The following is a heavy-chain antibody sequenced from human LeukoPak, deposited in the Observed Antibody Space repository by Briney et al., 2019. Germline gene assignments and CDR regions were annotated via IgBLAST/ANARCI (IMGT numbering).Heavy chain of an antibody. D-gene: IGHD3-9*01. Sequence: SETLSLTCTVSGGSISSYYWSWIRQPPGQGLEWIGYIYYSGSTNYNPSLKSRVTISVDTSKTQFSLKLSSVTAADTAVYYCARTAGGLRYFWGSTWFDPWGQGTLVTVSS. V-gene: IGHV4-59*01. CDR2: IYYSGST. CDR1: GGSISSYY. J-gene: IGHJ5*02. CDR3: ARTAGGLRYFWGSTWFDP.